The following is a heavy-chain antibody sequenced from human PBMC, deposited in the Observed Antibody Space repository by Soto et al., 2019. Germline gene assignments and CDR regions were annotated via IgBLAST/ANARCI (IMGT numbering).Heavy chain of an antibody. CDR3: AKEGPLYSSGWYASHAFDI. CDR1: ELTFGGFA. J-gene: IGHJ3*02. Sequence: VGLLRVSWGASELTFGGFAMSRVRQNPGKGLEWVSAISGSGGSTYYADSVKGRFTISRDNSKNTLYLQMNSLRAEDTAAYYCAKEGPLYSSGWYASHAFDIWGQGTMVTVSS. V-gene: IGHV3-23*01. D-gene: IGHD6-19*01. CDR2: ISGSGGST.